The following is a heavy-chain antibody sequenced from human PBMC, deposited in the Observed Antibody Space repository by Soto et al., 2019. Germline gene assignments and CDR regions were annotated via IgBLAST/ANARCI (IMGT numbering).Heavy chain of an antibody. CDR1: GYTFTSYG. Sequence: QVQLVQSGAEVKKPGASVKVYCEASGYTFTSYGISWVRQAPGQGLEWMGWISAYNGNTNYAQKLQGRVTMVTDTRTSATYNVLRRLSSDDTAVYYCGRKWLRFLSGMDGRGQGTTVTVSS. V-gene: IGHV1-18*04. D-gene: IGHD3-3*01. J-gene: IGHJ6*02. CDR3: GRKWLRFLSGMDG. CDR2: ISAYNGNT.